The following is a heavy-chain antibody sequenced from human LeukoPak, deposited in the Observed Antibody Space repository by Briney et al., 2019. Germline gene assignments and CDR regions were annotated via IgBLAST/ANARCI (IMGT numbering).Heavy chain of an antibody. V-gene: IGHV3-11*04. D-gene: IGHD5-18*01. Sequence: GGSLRLSCAASGFTFSDYYMSWIRQAPGKGLEWVSYISSSGSTIYYADSVKGRFTISRDNAKNSLYLQMNSLRAEDTAVYYCVPVDTAMVSTFDYWGQGTLVTVSS. J-gene: IGHJ4*02. CDR2: ISSSGSTI. CDR3: VPVDTAMVSTFDY. CDR1: GFTFSDYY.